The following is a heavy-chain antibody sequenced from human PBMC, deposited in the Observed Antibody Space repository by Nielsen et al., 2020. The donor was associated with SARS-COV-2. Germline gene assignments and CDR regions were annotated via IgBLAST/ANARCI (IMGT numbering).Heavy chain of an antibody. CDR2: ISYDGSNK. CDR3: AKDSGQYSGSPLTTGVNY. Sequence: WIRQAPGKGLEWVAVISYDGSNKYYADSVKGRFTISRDNSKNTLYLQMNSLRAEDTAVYYCAKDSGQYSGSPLTTGVNYWGQGTLVTVSS. J-gene: IGHJ4*02. D-gene: IGHD1-26*01. V-gene: IGHV3-30-3*02.